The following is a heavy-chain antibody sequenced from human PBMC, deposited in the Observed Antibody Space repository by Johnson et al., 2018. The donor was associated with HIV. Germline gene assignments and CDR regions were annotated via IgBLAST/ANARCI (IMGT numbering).Heavy chain of an antibody. D-gene: IGHD6-19*01. CDR1: GFTFSTYW. J-gene: IGHJ3*01. V-gene: IGHV3-7*01. Sequence: VQLVESGGGLVQPGGSLRLSCVASGFTFSTYWMNWVRQAPGKGPQWLANIKHDGSEKYYEDSVKGRFTISRDNAKNALYLQMNSLRPEDTAVYYCARDSGSGWGGDAFDFWGQGTTVTVSS. CDR2: IKHDGSEK. CDR3: ARDSGSGWGGDAFDF.